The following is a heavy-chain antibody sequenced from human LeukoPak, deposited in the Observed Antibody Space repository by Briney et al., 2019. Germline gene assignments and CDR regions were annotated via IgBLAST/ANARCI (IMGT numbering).Heavy chain of an antibody. Sequence: GGSLRLSCAASGFTFDDYAMHWVRQAPGKGLEWVSGISWNSGSIGYADSVKGRFTISRDNAKNSLYLQMNSLRAEDTAVYYCARDRTSQTYYDFWSGYSGDRYYYYMDVWGKGTTVTVSS. CDR3: ARDRTSQTYYDFWSGYSGDRYYYYMDV. J-gene: IGHJ6*03. V-gene: IGHV3-9*01. CDR2: ISWNSGSI. CDR1: GFTFDDYA. D-gene: IGHD3-3*01.